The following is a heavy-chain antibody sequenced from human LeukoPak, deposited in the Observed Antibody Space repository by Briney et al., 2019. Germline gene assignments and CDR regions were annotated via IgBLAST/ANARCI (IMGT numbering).Heavy chain of an antibody. CDR1: GYTFTNYY. D-gene: IGHD5-18*01. CDR3: ARFDSYGYS. V-gene: IGHV1-46*01. CDR2: INPSGGST. J-gene: IGHJ4*02. Sequence: ASVKVSCKASGYTFTNYYMHWVRQAPGHGLEWMGIINPSGGSTSYAQKFQGRVTMTRDTSISTAYMELSRLRSDDTAVYYCARFDSYGYSWGQGTLVTVSS.